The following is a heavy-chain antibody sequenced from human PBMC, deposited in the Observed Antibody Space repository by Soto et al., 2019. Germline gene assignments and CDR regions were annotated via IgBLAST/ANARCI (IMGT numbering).Heavy chain of an antibody. CDR3: ARGPGYSYGYSVYYYYYGMDG. D-gene: IGHD5-18*01. CDR2: INHSGST. Sequence: IGEINHSGSTNYSPSLESRVTISLDTSNNQFSLKLSSVTAADTAVYYCARGPGYSYGYSVYYYYYGMDGWGQGTTVTVS. V-gene: IGHV4-34*01. J-gene: IGHJ6*02.